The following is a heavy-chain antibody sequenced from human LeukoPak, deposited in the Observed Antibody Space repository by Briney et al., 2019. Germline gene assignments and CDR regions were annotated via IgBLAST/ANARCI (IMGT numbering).Heavy chain of an antibody. Sequence: PGGSLRLSCAVSGFSFSDHYMDWVRQAPGKGLEWVGRTRNKANSYTTEYAASVKGRFTISRDDSKSSPYLQINSLKTEDTAVYYCAISLTSTYTFDIWGQGTMVTVSS. CDR2: TRNKANSYTT. D-gene: IGHD3-9*01. CDR1: GFSFSDHY. V-gene: IGHV3-72*01. J-gene: IGHJ3*02. CDR3: AISLTSTYTFDI.